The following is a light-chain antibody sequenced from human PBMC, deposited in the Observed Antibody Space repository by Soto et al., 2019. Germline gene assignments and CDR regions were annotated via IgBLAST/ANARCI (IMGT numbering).Light chain of an antibody. J-gene: IGKJ5*01. Sequence: EIVLTQSPGTLSLSLGERATLSCRASQSVSSNYLAWYQQKPGQPPRLLIYGASSRATGIPDRFSGSGSGTDFTLTISRLEPEDVAVYYCQQYGSSPITFGQGTRREIK. CDR3: QQYGSSPIT. CDR2: GAS. V-gene: IGKV3-20*01. CDR1: QSVSSNY.